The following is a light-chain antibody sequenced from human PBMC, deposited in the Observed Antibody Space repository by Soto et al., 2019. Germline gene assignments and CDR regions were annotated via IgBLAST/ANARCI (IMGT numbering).Light chain of an antibody. CDR1: AGTNIW. J-gene: IGKJ4*01. CDR2: AAS. V-gene: IGKV1-12*01. Sequence: DIHLTQSPSSVSASVGDRITITCRASAGTNIWLAWYQQRPGRAPKLLISAASTLQSGVPGRFSGSGSGTDFTLTISGLQPEDFATYYCQQANSFPLTFGGGTTVEF. CDR3: QQANSFPLT.